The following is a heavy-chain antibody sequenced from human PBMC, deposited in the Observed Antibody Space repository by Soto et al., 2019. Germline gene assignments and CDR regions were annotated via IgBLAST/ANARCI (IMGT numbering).Heavy chain of an antibody. CDR3: ARGLLSSGWYSYYYDMDV. J-gene: IGHJ6*02. Sequence: PSQTLSLTCAISGDSVSSNSAAWNWIRQSPSRGLEWLGRTYYRSKWYNDYAVSVKSRITINPDTSKNQFSLQLNSVTPEDTAVYYCARGLLSSGWYSYYYDMDVWGQGTTVTVSS. CDR2: TYYRSKWYN. CDR1: GDSVSSNSAA. D-gene: IGHD6-19*01. V-gene: IGHV6-1*01.